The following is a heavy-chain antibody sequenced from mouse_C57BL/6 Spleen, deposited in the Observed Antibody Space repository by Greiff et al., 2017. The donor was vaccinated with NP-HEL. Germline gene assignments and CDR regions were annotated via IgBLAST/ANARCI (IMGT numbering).Heavy chain of an antibody. Sequence: EVQLQQSGPELVKPGASVKISCKASGYTFTDYYMNWVKQSHGKSLEWIGDINPNNGGTSYNQKFKGKATLTVDKSSSTAYMELRSLTSEDSAVYYCAREGGITTVVDYAMDYWGQGTSVTVSS. J-gene: IGHJ4*01. CDR1: GYTFTDYY. CDR2: INPNNGGT. D-gene: IGHD1-1*01. CDR3: AREGGITTVVDYAMDY. V-gene: IGHV1-26*01.